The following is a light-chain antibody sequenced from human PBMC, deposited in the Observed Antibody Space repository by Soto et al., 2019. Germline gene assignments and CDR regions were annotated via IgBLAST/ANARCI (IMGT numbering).Light chain of an antibody. CDR1: SSDVGGYNY. V-gene: IGLV2-14*01. Sequence: QSVLTQPASVSGSPGQSITISCTGTSSDVGGYNYVSWYQQHPGKAPKLTIYEVSNRPSGVSDRFFGSKSGSTASLVISGLQAADEADYYCSSYTTNNTLVFGTGTKLTVL. J-gene: IGLJ1*01. CDR3: SSYTTNNTLV. CDR2: EVS.